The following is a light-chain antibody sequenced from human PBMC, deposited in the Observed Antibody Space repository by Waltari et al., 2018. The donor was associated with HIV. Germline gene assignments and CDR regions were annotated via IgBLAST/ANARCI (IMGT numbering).Light chain of an antibody. J-gene: IGKJ4*01. CDR2: GIS. Sequence: EIVMTQSPATLSVSPGERVTLSCRASQSVRSNYLAWYQQKSGQAPRLLIYGISTRATGIPARFSGSGSGTEFTLTISSLQSEDFAVFYCQHYSSWPLTFGGGTKVEIK. V-gene: IGKV3-15*01. CDR1: QSVRSN. CDR3: QHYSSWPLT.